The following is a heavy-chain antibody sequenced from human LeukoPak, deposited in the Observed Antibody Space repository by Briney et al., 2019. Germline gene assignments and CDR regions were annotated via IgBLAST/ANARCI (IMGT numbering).Heavy chain of an antibody. CDR1: GFTFSSHG. D-gene: IGHD3-3*01. CDR3: ARGFESYYDFWSGYYSVDY. CDR2: ISYDGSDK. J-gene: IGHJ4*02. Sequence: GGSLRLSCAASGFTFSSHGLHWVRQAPGKGPEWVAVISYDGSDKYYADSVKDRFTISRDNSKNTLYLQMNSLRAEDTAVYYCARGFESYYDFWSGYYSVDYWGQGTLVTISS. V-gene: IGHV3-30*03.